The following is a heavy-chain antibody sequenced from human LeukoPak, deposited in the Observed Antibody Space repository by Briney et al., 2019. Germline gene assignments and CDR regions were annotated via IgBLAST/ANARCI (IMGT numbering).Heavy chain of an antibody. Sequence: ASVKVSCKASGYTFTSYYMHWVRQAPGQGLESMGIINPSGGSTSYAQKFQGRVTMTRDTSTSTVYMELSSLRSEDTAVYYCARPLYYYDSSGYYRYWGQGTLVTVSS. D-gene: IGHD3-22*01. CDR3: ARPLYYYDSSGYYRY. J-gene: IGHJ4*02. V-gene: IGHV1-46*01. CDR2: INPSGGST. CDR1: GYTFTSYY.